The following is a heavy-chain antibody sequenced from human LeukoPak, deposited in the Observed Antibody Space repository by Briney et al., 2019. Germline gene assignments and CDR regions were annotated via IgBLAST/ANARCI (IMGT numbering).Heavy chain of an antibody. Sequence: GESLKISCKASGYKFIGYWIGWVRQMPGKGLEWMGIMFPDDSDTRYSPSFQGQVTISADKSISTAYLQWSSLKASDTAMYYCAREVVVPAAMGYYYYMDVWGKGTTVTVSS. CDR1: GYKFIGYW. CDR2: MFPDDSDT. D-gene: IGHD2-2*01. V-gene: IGHV5-51*01. CDR3: AREVVVPAAMGYYYYMDV. J-gene: IGHJ6*03.